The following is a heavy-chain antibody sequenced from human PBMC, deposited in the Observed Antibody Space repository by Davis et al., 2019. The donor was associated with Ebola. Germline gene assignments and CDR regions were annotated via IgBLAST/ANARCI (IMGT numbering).Heavy chain of an antibody. V-gene: IGHV3-74*01. Sequence: PGGSLRLSCAASGFTFSSYWMHWVRQAPGKGLVWVSRINSDGSSTSYADSVKGRFTISRDNAKNTLYLQMNSLRAEDTAVYYCARVRGRLGWFDPWGQGTLVTVSS. CDR2: INSDGSST. D-gene: IGHD6-19*01. CDR3: ARVRGRLGWFDP. J-gene: IGHJ5*02. CDR1: GFTFSSYW.